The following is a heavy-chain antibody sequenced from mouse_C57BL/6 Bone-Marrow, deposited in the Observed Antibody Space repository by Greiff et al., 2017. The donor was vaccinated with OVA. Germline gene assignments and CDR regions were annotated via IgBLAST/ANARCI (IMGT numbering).Heavy chain of an antibody. D-gene: IGHD1-1*01. Sequence: VQLQQSGPELVRPGVSVKISCKGSGYTFTDYAMHWVKQSHAKSLEWIGVISTYYGDASYNQKFKDKATMTVEKSSSTAYMELARLTSEDSAVYYCARSRDYGGAMDYWGQGTSVTVSS. CDR2: ISTYYGDA. V-gene: IGHV1-67*01. CDR3: ARSRDYGGAMDY. J-gene: IGHJ4*01. CDR1: GYTFTDYA.